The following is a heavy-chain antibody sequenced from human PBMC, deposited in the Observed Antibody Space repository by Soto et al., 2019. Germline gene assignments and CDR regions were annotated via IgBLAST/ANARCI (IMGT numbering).Heavy chain of an antibody. J-gene: IGHJ6*02. CDR2: ISTSSSAI. V-gene: IGHV3-21*06. CDR1: GFAFRSYG. D-gene: IGHD3-9*01. Sequence: GGSLRLSCVASGFAFRSYGMNWVRQAPGKGLEWVSSISTSSSAIYYTDSVKGRFTISRDNARNSLYLQMKSLRAEDTAVYFCARDGADYDILTGYYDYYYHGMDVWGQGTTGTVSS. CDR3: ARDGADYDILTGYYDYYYHGMDV.